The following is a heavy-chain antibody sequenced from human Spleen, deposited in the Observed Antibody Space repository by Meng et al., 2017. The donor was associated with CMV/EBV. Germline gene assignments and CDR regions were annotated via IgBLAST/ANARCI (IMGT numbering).Heavy chain of an antibody. CDR2: IKQDGSEK. CDR3: GRDMDV. CDR1: GFTFSDFY. V-gene: IGHV3-7*01. J-gene: IGHJ6*02. Sequence: GESLKISCAASGFTFSDFYMSWIRQAPGKGLEWVANIKQDGSEKYYVDSVKGRFTISRDNAKNSMYLQMNSLRVEDTAVYYCGRDMDVWGQGTTVTVSS.